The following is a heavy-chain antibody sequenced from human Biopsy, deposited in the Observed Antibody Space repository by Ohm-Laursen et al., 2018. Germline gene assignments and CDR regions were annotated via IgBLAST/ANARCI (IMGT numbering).Heavy chain of an antibody. CDR3: ARSRGSSGIATIYYYGMDV. J-gene: IGHJ6*02. Sequence: LSLTCAASGVTLSGYSMNWVRQTPGKGLEWVSTISSSSDNIYYVDSVKGRFTISRDNAKNSLYLQMNSLRAEDTAVYYCARSRGSSGIATIYYYGMDVWGQGTTVTVSS. CDR2: ISSSSDNI. D-gene: IGHD3-10*01. V-gene: IGHV3-21*01. CDR1: GVTLSGYS.